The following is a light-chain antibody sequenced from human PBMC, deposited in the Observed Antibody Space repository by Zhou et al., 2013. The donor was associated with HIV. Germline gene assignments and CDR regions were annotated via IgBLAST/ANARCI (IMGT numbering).Light chain of an antibody. CDR3: QQYNNWPPLT. CDR1: QSVSNN. Sequence: EIVLTQSPGTLSLSPGERATLSCRASQSVSNNFLAWYQQKPGQAPRLLIYGASTRVSGVPARFSGSGSGTEFTLTISSLQSEDFAVYYCQQYNNWPPLTFGGGTKVEIK. CDR2: GAS. J-gene: IGKJ4*01. V-gene: IGKV3-15*01.